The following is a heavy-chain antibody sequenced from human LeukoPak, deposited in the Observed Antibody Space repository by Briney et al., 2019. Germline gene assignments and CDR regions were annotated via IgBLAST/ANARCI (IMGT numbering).Heavy chain of an antibody. CDR2: ISSSGSTI. CDR3: ANPRTRSSGYFQH. Sequence: GGSLRLSCAASGFTFSSYAMSWVRQAPGKGLEWVSYISSSGSTIYYADSVKGRFTISRDNAKNSLYLQMNSLRAEDTAVYYCANPRTRSSGYFQHWGQGTLVTVSS. V-gene: IGHV3-48*04. D-gene: IGHD3-22*01. CDR1: GFTFSSYA. J-gene: IGHJ1*01.